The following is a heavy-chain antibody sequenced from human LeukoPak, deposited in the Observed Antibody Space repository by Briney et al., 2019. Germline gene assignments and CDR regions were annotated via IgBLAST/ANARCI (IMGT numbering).Heavy chain of an antibody. CDR3: AKGSYYYGSGRNYYYYMDV. J-gene: IGHJ6*03. D-gene: IGHD3-10*01. CDR2: IRYDGSNK. CDR1: GFTFSSYG. V-gene: IGHV3-30*02. Sequence: GGSLRLSCAASGFTFSSYGMHWVRQAPGKGLEWVAFIRYDGSNKYYADSVKGRSTISRDNSKKTLYLQMISLRAEDTAVYYCAKGSYYYGSGRNYYYYMDVWGKGTTVTISS.